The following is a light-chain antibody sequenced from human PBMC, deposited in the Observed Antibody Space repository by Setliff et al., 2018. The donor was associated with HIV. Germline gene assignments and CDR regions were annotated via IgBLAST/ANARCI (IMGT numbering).Light chain of an antibody. V-gene: IGLV1-40*01. Sequence: QSVLAQPPSVSGAPGQRVTISCTGSSSNIGAGFDVHWYQQFPGTAPKLLIYSFTNRPSGVPDRFSGSKSGTSASLAIAGLQAEDEADYYCQSYDSSLSGYVFGTGTKVTLL. CDR1: SSNIGAGFD. CDR2: SFT. CDR3: QSYDSSLSGYV. J-gene: IGLJ1*01.